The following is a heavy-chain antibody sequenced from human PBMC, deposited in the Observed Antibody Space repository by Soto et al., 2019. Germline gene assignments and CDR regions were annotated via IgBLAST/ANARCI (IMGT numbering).Heavy chain of an antibody. CDR3: AKDGAIAAADYFFDY. CDR2: IASDGKDK. CDR1: GFTFSNHA. Sequence: GGSLRLSCAASGFTFSNHAIHWVRQAPGKGLEWVAVIASDGKDKRYADSVKGRFTISRDNSKNTVYLQMNSLRGEDTAVYYCAKDGAIAAADYFFDYWGQGSLVTVS. V-gene: IGHV3-30*18. J-gene: IGHJ4*02. D-gene: IGHD6-13*01.